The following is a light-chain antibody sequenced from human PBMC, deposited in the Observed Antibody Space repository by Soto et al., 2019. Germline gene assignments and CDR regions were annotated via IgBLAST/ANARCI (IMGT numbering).Light chain of an antibody. CDR2: EVT. Sequence: QSALTQPASVSGSPGQSITISCTGTSSDVAAYNYVSWYQQHPGQAPKLIIYEVTNRPSGVSSRFSGSKSGSTASLTISGLQAEDEAHYYCSSYTIDSSVVFGGGTK. CDR1: SSDVAAYNY. J-gene: IGLJ2*01. CDR3: SSYTIDSSVV. V-gene: IGLV2-14*01.